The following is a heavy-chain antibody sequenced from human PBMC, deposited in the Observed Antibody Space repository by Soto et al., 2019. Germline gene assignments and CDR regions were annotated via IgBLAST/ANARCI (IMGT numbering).Heavy chain of an antibody. Sequence: SLRLSCVSSGFNLNTYDIYWVRQAPGKGLQWVAQILYDGSKKHYADSVRGRFTITRDNSKNTVYLQMDSLRVDDTAMYYCVRDLALMADYWGQGTLVTVSS. D-gene: IGHD3-16*01. V-gene: IGHV3-30*03. J-gene: IGHJ4*02. CDR2: ILYDGSKK. CDR1: GFNLNTYD. CDR3: VRDLALMADY.